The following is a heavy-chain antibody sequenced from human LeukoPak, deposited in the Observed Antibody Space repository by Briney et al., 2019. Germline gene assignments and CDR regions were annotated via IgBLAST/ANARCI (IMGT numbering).Heavy chain of an antibody. CDR3: ARVLTPEHAFDS. D-gene: IGHD4-23*01. V-gene: IGHV4-59*01. CDR2: IYYSGNT. J-gene: IGHJ4*02. CDR1: GDSFSNYY. Sequence: SETLSLTCSVSGDSFSNYYWTWIRQPPGKGLEWIGYIYYSGNTNYNPTLKSRVTISVDTSKNQFSLKLSSVTAADTAVYYCARVLTPEHAFDSWGQGTLVTVSS.